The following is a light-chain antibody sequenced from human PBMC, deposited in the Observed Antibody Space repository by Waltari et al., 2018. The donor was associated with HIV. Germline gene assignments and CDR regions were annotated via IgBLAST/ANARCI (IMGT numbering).Light chain of an antibody. CDR3: QQAQSFPHT. J-gene: IGKJ4*01. CDR2: GAF. CDR1: RDISTL. Sequence: DIQMAQSPSNVSAFVGGSVTITCRASRDISTLLAWYQFRPGRPPKRWIYGAFQLETGVPSRFGGAGSGTEFTLTITSLQPEDFATYFCQQAQSFPHTFGGGTRVGIK. V-gene: IGKV1-12*01.